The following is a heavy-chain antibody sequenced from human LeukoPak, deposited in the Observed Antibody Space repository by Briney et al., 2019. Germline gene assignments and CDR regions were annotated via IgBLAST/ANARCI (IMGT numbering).Heavy chain of an antibody. V-gene: IGHV3-74*01. CDR3: TRDANHYGGMDV. J-gene: IGHJ6*02. CDR2: IHSDGSTT. Sequence: PGGSLRLSCAVSGITVSKYWMHWVRQVPGKGLVWVSRIHSDGSTTDYADSVKGRFTITRDSAKNTLYLEMNSLRAEDTAVYYCTRDANHYGGMDVWGQGTTITVS. CDR1: GITVSKYW.